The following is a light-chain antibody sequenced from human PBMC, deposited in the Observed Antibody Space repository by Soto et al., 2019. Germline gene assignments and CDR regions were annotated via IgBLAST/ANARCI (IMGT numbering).Light chain of an antibody. V-gene: IGKV3-20*01. CDR1: QTVSSNY. J-gene: IGKJ4*01. CDR2: GAS. CDR3: QQYGGSLT. Sequence: EIVLTPSPGTLSLSPGERATLSCRASQTVSSNYLAWYQQKPGQAPRPLIYGASSRAIDIPDRFSGSGSGTDFTLSFTRLEPEDFAVYYCQQYGGSLTFGGGTKVDIK.